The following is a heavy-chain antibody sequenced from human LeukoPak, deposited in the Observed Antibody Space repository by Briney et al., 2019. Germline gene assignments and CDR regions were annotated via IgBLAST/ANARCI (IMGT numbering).Heavy chain of an antibody. J-gene: IGHJ4*02. V-gene: IGHV3-11*01. D-gene: IGHD5-18*01. CDR1: GFTFRDYY. Sequence: GGSLRLSCAASGFTFRDYYMSWIRQAPGKGLEWVSYISSSGSTIHYADSVKGRFTISRDNAKNSLYLQMNSLRAEDTAVYYCARATAMVSEGFDYWGQGTLVTVSS. CDR2: ISSSGSTI. CDR3: ARATAMVSEGFDY.